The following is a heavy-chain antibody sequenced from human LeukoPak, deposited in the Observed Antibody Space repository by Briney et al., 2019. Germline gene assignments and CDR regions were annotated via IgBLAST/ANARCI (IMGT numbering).Heavy chain of an antibody. J-gene: IGHJ4*02. V-gene: IGHV3-23*01. CDR1: GITLSNYG. CDR2: ISDSGGRT. D-gene: IGHD4-17*01. CDR3: AKRPSDYGDYVTYFDY. Sequence: GGSLRLSCAVSGITLSNYGMSWVRQAPGKGLEWVAGISDSGGRTNYADSVKGRFTISRDNPKNTLYLQMNSLRDEDTAVYYCAKRPSDYGDYVTYFDYWGQGTLVTVSS.